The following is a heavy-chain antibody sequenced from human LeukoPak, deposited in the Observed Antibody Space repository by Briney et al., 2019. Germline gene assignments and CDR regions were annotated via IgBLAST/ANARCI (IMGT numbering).Heavy chain of an antibody. CDR3: ARVMAARREDLNWFDP. CDR2: LYYSGNT. V-gene: IGHV4-39*07. D-gene: IGHD6-6*01. J-gene: IGHJ5*02. Sequence: PSETLSLTCTVSGGSISSSGSYWGWIRQPPGKGLEWIGSLYYSGNTYNPSLKSRVTISVDISKNQFSLNLTSVNAADTAVYYCARVMAARREDLNWFDPWGQGTLVTVSS. CDR1: GGSISSSGSY.